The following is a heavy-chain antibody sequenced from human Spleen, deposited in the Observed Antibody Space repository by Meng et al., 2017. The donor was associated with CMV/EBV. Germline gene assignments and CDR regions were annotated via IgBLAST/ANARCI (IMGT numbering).Heavy chain of an antibody. CDR2: IYTSGST. CDR3: ARVVTALWGYYFDY. J-gene: IGHJ4*02. Sequence: QVELPESGPGLVKPSETLSLTCTGSGGSISSYYWSWIRQPAGKGLEWIGRIYTSGSTNYNPSLKSRVTISVDKSKNQFSLKLSSVTAADTAVYYCARVVTALWGYYFDYWGQGTLVTVSS. CDR1: GGSISSYY. D-gene: IGHD2-21*02. V-gene: IGHV4-4*07.